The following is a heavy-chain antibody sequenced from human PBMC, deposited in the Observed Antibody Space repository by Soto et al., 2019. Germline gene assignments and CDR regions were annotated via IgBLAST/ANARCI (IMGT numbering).Heavy chain of an antibody. CDR2: IDPSDSYT. Sequence: GESLKISCKGFGYSFTSYWISWVRQMPGKGLEWMGRIDPSDSYTNYSPSFQGHVTISADKSISTAYLQWSSLKASDTAMYYCARSHPYSSSWYPYVYYYGMDVWGQGTTVTVSS. CDR1: GYSFTSYW. CDR3: ARSHPYSSSWYPYVYYYGMDV. D-gene: IGHD6-13*01. V-gene: IGHV5-10-1*01. J-gene: IGHJ6*02.